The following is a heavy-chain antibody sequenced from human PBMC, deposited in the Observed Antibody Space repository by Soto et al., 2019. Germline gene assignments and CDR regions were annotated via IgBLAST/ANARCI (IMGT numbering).Heavy chain of an antibody. Sequence: LSLTCSVSGYSVSSSDYYWAWIRQPPGKGLEWIGSMLYSGLTYYNPSLKSRVTLSVDTSKNQFSVRPNSVTASDTAVYYCAPLSVSLSGPYGIHVWGQGTTVTVS. CDR2: MLYSGLT. J-gene: IGHJ6*02. CDR3: APLSVSLSGPYGIHV. CDR1: GYSVSSSDYY. V-gene: IGHV4-39*01. D-gene: IGHD2-15*01.